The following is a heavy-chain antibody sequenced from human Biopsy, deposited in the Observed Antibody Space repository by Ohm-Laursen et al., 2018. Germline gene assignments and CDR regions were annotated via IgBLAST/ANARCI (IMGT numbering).Heavy chain of an antibody. V-gene: IGHV4-39*01. Sequence: GTLSLTCPVSGGSISNNNYYWGWIRQPPGKGLEWIGSISYRGSTHYKPSLKSRVNISVDTSKNQFSLKLNSVTAADTAVYYCARDYDTSGYYYASWGQGTLVTVSS. J-gene: IGHJ5*02. CDR1: GGSISNNNYY. CDR2: ISYRGST. D-gene: IGHD3-22*01. CDR3: ARDYDTSGYYYAS.